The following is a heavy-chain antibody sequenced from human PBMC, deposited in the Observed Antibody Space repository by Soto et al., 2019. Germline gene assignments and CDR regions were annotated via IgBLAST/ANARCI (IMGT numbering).Heavy chain of an antibody. J-gene: IGHJ4*02. CDR3: ARAEYSGYDFVGDYFDY. CDR2: IYSGGST. D-gene: IGHD5-12*01. CDR1: GFTFSRNY. V-gene: IGHV3-53*01. Sequence: PWESRRRSWAASGFTFSRNYLSGVRQAPGKGLEWVSVIYSGGSTYYADSVKGRFTISRDNSKNTLYLQMNSLRAEDTAVYYCARAEYSGYDFVGDYFDYWGQGTLVTVSS.